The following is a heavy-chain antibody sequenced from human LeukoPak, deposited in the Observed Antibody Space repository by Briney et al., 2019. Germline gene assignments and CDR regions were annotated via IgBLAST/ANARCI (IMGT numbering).Heavy chain of an antibody. CDR3: ARDWGRQIQLWSAIFDY. CDR2: ISAYNGNT. V-gene: IGHV1-18*01. D-gene: IGHD5-18*01. CDR1: GYTFTSYG. J-gene: IGHJ4*02. Sequence: ASVKVSCKASGYTFTSYGISWVRQAPGQGLEWMGWISAYNGNTNYAQKLQGRVTITADKSTSTAYMELSSLRSEDTAVYYCARDWGRQIQLWSAIFDYWGQGTLVTVSS.